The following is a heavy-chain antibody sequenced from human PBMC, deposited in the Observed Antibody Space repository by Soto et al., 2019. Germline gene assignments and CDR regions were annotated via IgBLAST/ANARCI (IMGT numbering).Heavy chain of an antibody. CDR2: IYVTGAV. CDR3: ARLRIATYNYKWFDP. J-gene: IGHJ5*02. D-gene: IGHD1-20*01. CDR1: GAALNRGNYY. Sequence: SETLSLTCSVSGAALNRGNYYGSWIRQVPGKGLEWIGHIYVTGAVDYNPSLRDRITISQDTSERQFSLNLRLVTAADTAVYYCARLRIATYNYKWFDPWGQGTLVTVSS. V-gene: IGHV4-31*03.